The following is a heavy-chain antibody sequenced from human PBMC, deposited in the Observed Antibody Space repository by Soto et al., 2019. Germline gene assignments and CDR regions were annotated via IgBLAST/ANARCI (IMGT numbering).Heavy chain of an antibody. Sequence: PGGSLRLACAASGVPLSDYTMNWVRQAPGKGLEWVSSISGGATTIYYTDSVKGRFTISRDNGKNSLYLQMNSLRVDDTAIYYCTKAPRSGSGKRHFWGLGTLVTVSS. J-gene: IGHJ4*02. V-gene: IGHV3-48*01. CDR1: GVPLSDYT. CDR2: ISGGATTI. D-gene: IGHD6-19*01. CDR3: TKAPRSGSGKRHF.